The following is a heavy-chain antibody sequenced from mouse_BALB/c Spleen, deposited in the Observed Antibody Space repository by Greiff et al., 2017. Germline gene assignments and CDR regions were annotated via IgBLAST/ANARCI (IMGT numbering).Heavy chain of an antibody. CDR3: ARWGLLRGFAY. D-gene: IGHD1-1*01. J-gene: IGHJ3*01. Sequence: QVQLQQSGAELMKPGASVKISCKATGYTFSSYWIEWVKQRPGHGLEWIGEILPGSGSTNYNEKFKGKATFTADTSSNTAYMQLSSLTSEDSAVYYCARWGLLRGFAYWGQGTLVTVSA. CDR2: ILPGSGST. V-gene: IGHV1-9*01. CDR1: GYTFSSYW.